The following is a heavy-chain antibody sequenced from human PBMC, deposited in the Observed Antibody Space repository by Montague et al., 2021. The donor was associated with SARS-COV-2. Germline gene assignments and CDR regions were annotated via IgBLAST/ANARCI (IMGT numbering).Heavy chain of an antibody. CDR3: ARLGDGVVPSPILGVGPYYSYCYMDV. J-gene: IGHJ6*03. D-gene: IGHD3-10*01. CDR2: IHHGGST. Sequence: SETLSLTCAVHGGSFSTYSWNWIRQPPGKGLEWIGGIHHGGSTNYNPSLKSRVTISADTSKNQFSLKLTSVAAADTAVYYCARLGDGVVPSPILGVGPYYSYCYMDVWGKGTTVTVSS. V-gene: IGHV4-34*01. CDR1: GGSFSTYS.